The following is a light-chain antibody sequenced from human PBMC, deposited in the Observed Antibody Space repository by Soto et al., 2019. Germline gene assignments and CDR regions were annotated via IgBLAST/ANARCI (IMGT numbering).Light chain of an antibody. Sequence: SYELTQPPSVSVSPGQTARITCSGDALPKQYAYWYQQKPGQAPVLVIYKDSERPSGIPERFSGSSSGTTVTLTISGVQAEDEADYYCQSADSSGTYVFXTGTKGTVL. J-gene: IGLJ1*01. CDR1: ALPKQY. CDR2: KDS. V-gene: IGLV3-25*02. CDR3: QSADSSGTYV.